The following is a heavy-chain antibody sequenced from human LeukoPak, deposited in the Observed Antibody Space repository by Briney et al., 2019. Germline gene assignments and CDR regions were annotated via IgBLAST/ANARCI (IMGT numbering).Heavy chain of an antibody. D-gene: IGHD1-26*01. Sequence: SETLSLTCAVYGGSFSGYYWSWIRQPPGKGLEWIGEINHSGSTNYNPSLKSRVTISVDTSKNQFSLKLSSVTAEDTAIYYCARVYSGGFPHLDYWGQGTRVTVSS. V-gene: IGHV4-34*01. J-gene: IGHJ4*02. CDR3: ARVYSGGFPHLDY. CDR1: GGSFSGYY. CDR2: INHSGST.